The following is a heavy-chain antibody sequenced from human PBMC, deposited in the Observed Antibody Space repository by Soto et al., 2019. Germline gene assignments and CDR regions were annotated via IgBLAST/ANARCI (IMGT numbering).Heavy chain of an antibody. CDR1: GFTFSNAW. J-gene: IGHJ4*02. CDR2: IKSKTDGGTT. CDR3: TTVWYYFDSSGFPPLDY. D-gene: IGHD3-22*01. V-gene: IGHV3-15*07. Sequence: EVQLVESGGGLVKPGGSLRLSCAASGFTFSNAWMNWVRQAPGKGLEWVGRIKSKTDGGTTDYAAPVKGRFTISRDDPKNALYLQMNSLTPEDTAVYYCTTVWYYFDSSGFPPLDYWGQGTLVTVSS.